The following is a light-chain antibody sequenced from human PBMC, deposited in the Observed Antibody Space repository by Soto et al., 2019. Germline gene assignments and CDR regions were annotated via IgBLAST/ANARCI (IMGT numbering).Light chain of an antibody. CDR1: QDIRHS. J-gene: IGKJ2*01. Sequence: DIQMTQSPSSLSASVGDRVTITCRARQDIRHSLGWYQQKPGKVPKRLIYAASSLQNGVPSRFRGSGSETFFTLTLSSLQPDDCATYFCLQHADYPFTFGQGTRLEI. CDR3: LQHADYPFT. CDR2: AAS. V-gene: IGKV1-17*01.